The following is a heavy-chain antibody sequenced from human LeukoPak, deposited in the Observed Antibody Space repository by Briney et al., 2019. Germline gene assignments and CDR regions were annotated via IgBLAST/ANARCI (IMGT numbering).Heavy chain of an antibody. V-gene: IGHV4-39*07. Sequence: SETLSLTCTVSGGSISSSSYYWGWIRQPPGKGLEWIGSIYYSGSTYYNPSLKSRVTISVDTSKNQFSLKLSSVTAADTAVYYCASHDSSGYHEYFQHWGQGTLVTVSS. D-gene: IGHD3-22*01. CDR2: IYYSGST. J-gene: IGHJ1*01. CDR1: GGSISSSSYY. CDR3: ASHDSSGYHEYFQH.